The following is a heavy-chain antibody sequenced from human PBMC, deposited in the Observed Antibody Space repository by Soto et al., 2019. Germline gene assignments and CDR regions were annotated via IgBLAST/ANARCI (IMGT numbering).Heavy chain of an antibody. CDR2: IVVGSGNT. D-gene: IGHD1-26*01. CDR3: ATHREGATYYFDY. CDR1: TFTFTSSA. V-gene: IGHV1-58*01. J-gene: IGHJ4*02. Sequence: QMQLVQSGPDVKKPGASAEVSCKAATFTFTSSAVQWVRHARGQRLDWIGWIVVGSGNTKYAQNFQERVTITRDMSSGTAYLELSSLRSEDTAVYYCATHREGATYYFDYWGQGTLLTVSS.